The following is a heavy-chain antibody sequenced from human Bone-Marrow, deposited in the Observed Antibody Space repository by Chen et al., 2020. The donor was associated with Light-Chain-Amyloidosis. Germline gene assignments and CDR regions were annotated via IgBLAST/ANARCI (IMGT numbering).Heavy chain of an antibody. CDR3: ARDRWVARHFPGAVDI. Sequence: EVQLVESGGGLVQPGGSLRLSCVASGFSFSNYEMNWVRQAPGQGLEWVSYISNTGTTIYYADFARGRFTISRDNAKNSLYLQMNSLRAEDTAVYYCARDRWVARHFPGAVDIWAKGQWSPSLQ. CDR2: ISNTGTTI. V-gene: IGHV3-48*03. CDR1: GFSFSNYE. D-gene: IGHD2-15*01. J-gene: IGHJ3*02.